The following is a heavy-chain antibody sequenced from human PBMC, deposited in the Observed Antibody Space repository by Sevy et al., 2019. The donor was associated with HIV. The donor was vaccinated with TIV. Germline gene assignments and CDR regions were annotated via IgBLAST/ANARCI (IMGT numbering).Heavy chain of an antibody. J-gene: IGHJ4*02. D-gene: IGHD7-27*01. CDR3: ASHDWGRQDY. CDR1: GYSISSSYW. CDR2: IRYSGNT. V-gene: IGHV4-38-2*01. Sequence: SETLSLTCVVSGYSISSSYWWDWFRRPPGKGLEWIGAIRYSGNTQYTPSLKSRVTVSADTSKNQFSLRLTSMTAADTAVYYCASHDWGRQDYWGQGTLVTVSS.